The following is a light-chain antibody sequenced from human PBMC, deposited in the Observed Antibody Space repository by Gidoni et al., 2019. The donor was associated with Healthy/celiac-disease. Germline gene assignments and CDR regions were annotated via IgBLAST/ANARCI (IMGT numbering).Light chain of an antibody. V-gene: IGKV3-15*01. CDR2: GAS. CDR1: QRVSSN. CDR3: QQYNNRPPLT. J-gene: IGKJ4*01. Sequence: EIVMTQSPAPLSVSPGERATLSCRASQRVSSNLAWYQQKPGQAPRLLIYGASTRATGIPARFSGSGSGTEFTLTIRSLQSEDFAVYYCQQYNNRPPLTFXGXTKVEIK.